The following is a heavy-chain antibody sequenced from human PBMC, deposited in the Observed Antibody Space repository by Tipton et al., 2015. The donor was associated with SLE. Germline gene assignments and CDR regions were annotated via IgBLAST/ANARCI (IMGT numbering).Heavy chain of an antibody. CDR2: ITSGGST. J-gene: IGHJ6*03. V-gene: IGHV3-53*04. Sequence: SLRLSCATSGFTFSSYEMIWVRQAPGKGLEWVSSITSGGSTNYADSVKGRFTISKHNSQNTLYLQMNSLRVEDTAVYYCARVGGTMFGVVTPCYSCMGVWGKGAAVAVSS. CDR1: GFTFSSYE. CDR3: ARVGGTMFGVVTPCYSCMGV. D-gene: IGHD3-10*02.